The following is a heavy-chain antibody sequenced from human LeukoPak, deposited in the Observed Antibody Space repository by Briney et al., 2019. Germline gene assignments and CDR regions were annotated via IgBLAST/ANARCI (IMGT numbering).Heavy chain of an antibody. J-gene: IGHJ4*02. D-gene: IGHD3-3*02. Sequence: GGSLRLSCAASGFTFSTYEMNWVRQAPGKGLEWVSVIHNDGSTYNADSVKGRFTISRDNSKNTLYLQMNSLRVEDTAAYYCAALARDYWGQGTLVTVSS. CDR3: AALARDY. V-gene: IGHV3-53*01. CDR2: IHNDGST. CDR1: GFTFSTYE.